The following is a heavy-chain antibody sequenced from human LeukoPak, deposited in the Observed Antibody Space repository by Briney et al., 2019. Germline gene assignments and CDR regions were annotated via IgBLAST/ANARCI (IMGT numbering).Heavy chain of an antibody. J-gene: IGHJ4*02. CDR1: GFMFSTYA. CDR2: ISNSGGTT. Sequence: GGSLRLSCAPSGFMFSTYAMSWVRQAPGKGLEWVSIISNSGGTTYYADSVKGRFTVSRDNSKNTLYLQMKSLRAEDTAVYYCVSRSYRGSGTYYFDYWGQGTLVAVSS. CDR3: VSRSYRGSGTYYFDY. V-gene: IGHV3-23*01. D-gene: IGHD1-26*01.